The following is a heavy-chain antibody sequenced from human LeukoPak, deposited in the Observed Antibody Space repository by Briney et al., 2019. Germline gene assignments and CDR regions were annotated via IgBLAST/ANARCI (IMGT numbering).Heavy chain of an antibody. CDR2: IYYSGST. D-gene: IGHD3-10*01. CDR1: GGSISSYY. J-gene: IGHJ4*02. Sequence: LETLSLTCTVSGGSISSYYWSWIRQPPGKGLEWIGYIYYSGSTNYNPSLKSRVTISVDTSKNQFSLKLSSVTAADTAVYYCARVGAGMIDYWGQGTLVTVSS. CDR3: ARVGAGMIDY. V-gene: IGHV4-59*01.